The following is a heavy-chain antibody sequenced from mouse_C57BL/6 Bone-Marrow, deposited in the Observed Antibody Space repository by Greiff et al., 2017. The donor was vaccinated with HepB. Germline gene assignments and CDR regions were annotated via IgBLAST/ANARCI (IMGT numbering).Heavy chain of an antibody. Sequence: QVQLKQSGPELVKPGASVKISCKASGYAFSSSWMNWVKQRPGKGLEWIGRIYPGDGDTNYNGKFKGKATLTADKSSSTAYMQLSSLTSEDSAVYFCARENRRVVDYFDYWGQGTTLTVSS. J-gene: IGHJ2*01. CDR2: IYPGDGDT. D-gene: IGHD1-1*01. CDR1: GYAFSSSW. V-gene: IGHV1-82*01. CDR3: ARENRRVVDYFDY.